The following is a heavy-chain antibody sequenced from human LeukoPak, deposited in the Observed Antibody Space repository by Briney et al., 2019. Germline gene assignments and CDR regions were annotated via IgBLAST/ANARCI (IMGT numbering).Heavy chain of an antibody. CDR3: AQNGGGSGTYYPY. J-gene: IGHJ4*02. D-gene: IGHD3-10*01. CDR1: GFPLSSYS. V-gene: IGHV3-48*02. Sequence: GGSLRLSCAASGFPLSSYSINWVRQAPGKGLEWVSYINIDITTVNYADSGKGRFTISRDNSRNTLSLQMNSLRDEDSAMYYCAQNGGGSGTYYPYWGLGTLVTVSS. CDR2: INIDITTV.